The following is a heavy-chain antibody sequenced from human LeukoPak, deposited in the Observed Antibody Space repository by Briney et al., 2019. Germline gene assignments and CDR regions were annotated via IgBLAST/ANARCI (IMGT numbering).Heavy chain of an antibody. J-gene: IGHJ4*02. CDR3: ARDLSLSRASGWYVY. V-gene: IGHV3-66*01. CDR1: GFTVSSNY. Sequence: GGSLRLSCAASGFTVSSNYMSWVRQAPGKGLEWVSVIYSGGSTYYADSVKGRFTISRDNSKNTLYLQMNSLRAEDTAVYYCARDLSLSRASGWYVYWGQGTLDTVSS. D-gene: IGHD6-19*01. CDR2: IYSGGST.